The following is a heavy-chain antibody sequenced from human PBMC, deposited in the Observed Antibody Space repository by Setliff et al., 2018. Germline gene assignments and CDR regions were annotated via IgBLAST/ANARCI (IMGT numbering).Heavy chain of an antibody. Sequence: ASVKVSCKASGGTFSSYAISWVRQAPGQGLEWMGGIIPIFRTANYAQKFQGRVTITADESTSTAYMELSSLRSEDTAVYYFARGDFWSGYSDNLNWYDPWGQGTLVTVSS. V-gene: IGHV1-69*13. CDR1: GGTFSSYA. J-gene: IGHJ5*02. CDR2: IIPIFRTA. D-gene: IGHD3-3*01. CDR3: ARGDFWSGYSDNLNWYDP.